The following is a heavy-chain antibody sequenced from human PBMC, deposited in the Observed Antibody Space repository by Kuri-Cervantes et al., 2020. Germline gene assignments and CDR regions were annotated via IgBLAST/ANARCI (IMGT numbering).Heavy chain of an antibody. J-gene: IGHJ4*02. CDR2: IIPIFGTA. V-gene: IGHV1-69*05. CDR1: GGTFSSYA. Sequence: SVKGSCKASGGTFSSYAISWVRQAPGQGLEWMGGIIPIFGTANYAQKFQGRVTITRDTSASTAYMDLSSLRSEDTAVYYCAREGYGDYVLMPDRIKFFDYWGQGTLVTVSS. D-gene: IGHD4-17*01. CDR3: AREGYGDYVLMPDRIKFFDY.